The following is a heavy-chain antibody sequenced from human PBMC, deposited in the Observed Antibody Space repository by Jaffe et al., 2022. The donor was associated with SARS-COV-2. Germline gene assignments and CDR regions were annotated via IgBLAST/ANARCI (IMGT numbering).Heavy chain of an antibody. CDR2: IYTSGST. CDR1: GGSISSGSYY. J-gene: IGHJ6*02. V-gene: IGHV4-61*02. Sequence: QVQLQESGPGLVKPSQTLSLTCTVSGGSISSGSYYWSWIRQPAGKGLEWIGRIYTSGSTNYNPSLKSRVTISVDTSKNQFSLKLSSVTAADTAVYYCARGGTYGSGSYEDPNLDYYYGMDVWGQGTTVTVSS. CDR3: ARGGTYGSGSYEDPNLDYYYGMDV. D-gene: IGHD3-10*01.